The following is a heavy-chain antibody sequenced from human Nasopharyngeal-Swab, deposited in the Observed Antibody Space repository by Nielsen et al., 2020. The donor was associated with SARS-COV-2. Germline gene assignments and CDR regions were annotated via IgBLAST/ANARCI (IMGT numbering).Heavy chain of an antibody. V-gene: IGHV3-48*02. CDR2: ISSSSRTI. CDR1: EFTFNNYD. Sequence: GGSLRLSCAASEFTFNNYDMNWVRQAPGKGLEWLSYISSSSRTIYYADSVKGRFTISRDNAKNSLYLQMNTLRDEDTAVYYCARLRYYSSDYWGQGTLVTVSS. J-gene: IGHJ4*02. D-gene: IGHD1-26*01. CDR3: ARLRYYSSDY.